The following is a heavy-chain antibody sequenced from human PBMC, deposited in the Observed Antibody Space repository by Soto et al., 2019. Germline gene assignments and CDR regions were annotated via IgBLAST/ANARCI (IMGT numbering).Heavy chain of an antibody. J-gene: IGHJ4*02. CDR3: ARDEGYYFDY. V-gene: IGHV4-61*01. Sequence: QVQLQESGPGLVKPSETLSLTCTVSGGSVSSGSYYWSWIRQPPGKGLEWIGYIYYSGSTNYIPSLKSLVTISVDTSKNQFSLKLSSVTAPDTAVYYCARDEGYYFDYWGQGTLVTVSS. CDR2: IYYSGST. CDR1: GGSVSSGSYY.